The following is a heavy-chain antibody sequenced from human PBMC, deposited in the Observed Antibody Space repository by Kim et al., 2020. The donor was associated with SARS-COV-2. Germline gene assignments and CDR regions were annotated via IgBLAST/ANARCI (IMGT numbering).Heavy chain of an antibody. CDR3: ARSRRTVDNSSGYYYFDY. J-gene: IGHJ4*02. V-gene: IGHV3-66*01. D-gene: IGHD3-22*01. Sequence: KGRFTISRDNSKNTLYLQMNSLRAEDTAVYYCARSRRTVDNSSGYYYFDYWGQGTLVTVSS.